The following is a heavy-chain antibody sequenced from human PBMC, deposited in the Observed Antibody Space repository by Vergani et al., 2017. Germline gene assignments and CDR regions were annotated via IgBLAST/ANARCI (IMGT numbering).Heavy chain of an antibody. D-gene: IGHD3-16*01. Sequence: QVQLVESGGGVVQRGGSLRLSCATSGFTLSNYDMQWIRQGPGKGLEFVAFIQFDGSNQYYADSVKGRFTLFIDFSKNTLYLQMTSLRTDDTATYYCAKHFRGWGIDYWGQGTQVIVSS. J-gene: IGHJ4*02. CDR3: AKHFRGWGIDY. V-gene: IGHV3-30*02. CDR1: GFTLSNYD. CDR2: IQFDGSNQ.